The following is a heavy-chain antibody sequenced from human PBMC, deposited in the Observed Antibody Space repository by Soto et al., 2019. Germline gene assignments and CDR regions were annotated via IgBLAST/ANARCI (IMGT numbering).Heavy chain of an antibody. CDR1: GDSMRSNNW. CDR2: IYHSGTT. Sequence: SETLSLTCAVSGDSMRSNNWWSWVRQPPGKGLEWIGEIYHSGTTNYNPSLKSRVTISVDKSKNQFSLRLNSVTAADTALYYCARGGYDSSGYYFRLDYWGQGTLVTVSS. CDR3: ARGGYDSSGYYFRLDY. J-gene: IGHJ4*02. D-gene: IGHD3-22*01. V-gene: IGHV4-4*02.